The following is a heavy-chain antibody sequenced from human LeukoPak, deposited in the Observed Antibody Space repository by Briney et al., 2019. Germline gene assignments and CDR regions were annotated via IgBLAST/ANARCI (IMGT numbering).Heavy chain of an antibody. CDR1: GYTFTSYY. V-gene: IGHV1-46*01. J-gene: IGHJ4*02. Sequence: ASVKVSCKASGYTFTSYYMHWVRQAPGQGLEWMGIIHPSGGRTSYAQKFQGRVTMTRDTSTSTVYMELSSLRSEDTAVYYCARDEEMVAYYYDSSGYWTFDYWGQGTLVTVSS. CDR2: IHPSGGRT. CDR3: ARDEEMVAYYYDSSGYWTFDY. D-gene: IGHD3-22*01.